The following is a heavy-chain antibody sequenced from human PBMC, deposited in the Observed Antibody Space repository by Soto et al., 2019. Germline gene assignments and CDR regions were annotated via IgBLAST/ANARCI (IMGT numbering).Heavy chain of an antibody. Sequence: SETLSLTCTVSGGSVSSGSYYWSWIRQPPGKGLEWIGYIYYSGSTNYNPSLKSRVTISVDTSKNQFSLKLSSVTAADTAVYYCARDFDLYGDDGGFDYWGQGTLVTVSS. CDR3: ARDFDLYGDDGGFDY. V-gene: IGHV4-61*01. CDR1: GGSVSSGSYY. CDR2: IYYSGST. J-gene: IGHJ4*02. D-gene: IGHD4-17*01.